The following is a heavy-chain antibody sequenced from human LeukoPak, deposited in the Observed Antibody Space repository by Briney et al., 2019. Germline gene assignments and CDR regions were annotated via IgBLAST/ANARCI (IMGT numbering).Heavy chain of an antibody. CDR2: LSGGGDST. V-gene: IGHV3-23*01. D-gene: IGHD6-19*01. Sequence: GGSLRLSCAASGFTFSSYVMSWVRQAPGKGLEWVSALSGGGDSTYYVDSVKGRFTTSRDNSKNTLYLQMNSLRAEDTAVYYCAKGSSSGRPYYFDYWGQGALVSVSS. J-gene: IGHJ4*02. CDR1: GFTFSSYV. CDR3: AKGSSSGRPYYFDY.